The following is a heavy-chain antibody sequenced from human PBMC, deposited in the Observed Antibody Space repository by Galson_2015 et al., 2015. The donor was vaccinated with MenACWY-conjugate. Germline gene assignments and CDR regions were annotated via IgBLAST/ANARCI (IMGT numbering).Heavy chain of an antibody. Sequence: PALVKPTQTLTLTCTVSGFSLSNARMGVSWTRQPPGKALEWLANIFSNDEKSYSTSLKSRLTISKDTSKNQVVLTMTNMDPVDTATYYCARTHYCGGDCYDWFDPWGQGTLVTVSS. D-gene: IGHD2-21*02. CDR1: GFSLSNARMG. CDR2: IFSNDEK. J-gene: IGHJ5*02. V-gene: IGHV2-26*01. CDR3: ARTHYCGGDCYDWFDP.